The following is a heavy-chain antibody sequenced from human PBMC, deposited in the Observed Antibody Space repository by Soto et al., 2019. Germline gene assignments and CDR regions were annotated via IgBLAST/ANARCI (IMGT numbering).Heavy chain of an antibody. CDR1: GGSVSSNSAA. Sequence: PSQTLSLTCAISGGSVSSNSAAWNWIRQSPSRGLEWLGRTYYRSKWYNDYAVSVKSRITFNPDTSKNQFSLQLNSVTPEDTAVYYCARDQSPRAAALILCYYYGIDVWRQGTTVTVSS. J-gene: IGHJ6*02. CDR3: ARDQSPRAAALILCYYYGIDV. V-gene: IGHV6-1*01. D-gene: IGHD6-13*01. CDR2: TYYRSKWYN.